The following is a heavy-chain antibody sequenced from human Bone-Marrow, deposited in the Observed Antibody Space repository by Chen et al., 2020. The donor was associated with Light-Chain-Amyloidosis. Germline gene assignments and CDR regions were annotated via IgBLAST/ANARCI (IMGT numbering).Heavy chain of an antibody. D-gene: IGHD6-13*01. CDR2: IYHTGTT. Sequence: QLQLQESGPGLVKPSETRSLTSSVSGYSISRGYYWVWIRQPRGRALDWIGSIYHTGTTYYNPSPKSRVTISLDRSKTQFSLKLTSVTASDTAVYYCASVALISVPAAGSWFDHWGQGTLVTVSS. J-gene: IGHJ5*02. V-gene: IGHV4-38-2*02. CDR3: ASVALISVPAAGSWFDH. CDR1: GYSISRGYY.